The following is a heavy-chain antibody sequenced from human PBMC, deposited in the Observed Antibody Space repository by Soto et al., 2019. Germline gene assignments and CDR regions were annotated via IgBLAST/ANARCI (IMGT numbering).Heavy chain of an antibody. CDR1: GFTFSSYG. CDR3: ARVRGNQLLGWFDP. V-gene: IGHV3-30*03. CDR2: ISYDGSNK. J-gene: IGHJ5*02. D-gene: IGHD2-2*01. Sequence: GGSLRLSCAASGFTFSSYGMHWVRQAPGRGLEGGAVISYDGSNKYYADSVKGRFTLSRDNSKNTLYLQMTSLRAEDTAVYYCARVRGNQLLGWFDPWRQGTLVTVPQ.